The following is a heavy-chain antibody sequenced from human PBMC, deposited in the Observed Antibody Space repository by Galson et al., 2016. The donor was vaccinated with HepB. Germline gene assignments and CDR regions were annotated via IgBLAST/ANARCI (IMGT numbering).Heavy chain of an antibody. D-gene: IGHD4-17*01. CDR1: GFTFSSYS. CDR2: SSGSGGST. V-gene: IGHV3-23*01. CDR3: AKVPPDYGDAG. J-gene: IGHJ4*02. Sequence: SLRLSCAASGFTFSSYSMSWVRQAPGKGLEWVSGSSGSGGSTYYADSVKGRFTISRDISKNTLYLQMNSLRAEDTAVYSYAKVPPDYGDAGWGQGTLVTVSS.